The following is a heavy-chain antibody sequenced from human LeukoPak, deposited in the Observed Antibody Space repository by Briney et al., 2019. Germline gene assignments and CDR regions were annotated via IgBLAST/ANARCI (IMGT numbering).Heavy chain of an antibody. CDR2: ISRSGSTT. D-gene: IGHD2-8*02. Sequence: PGGSLRLSCAASGFSFSSYGMNWVRQAPGKGLEWVSYISRSGSTTYYADSVKGRVTISRDNAKSSLYLQVNSLRAEDTAVYYCARGTGCDYWGQGTLVTVSS. CDR3: ARGTGCDY. CDR1: GFSFSSYG. J-gene: IGHJ4*02. V-gene: IGHV3-48*03.